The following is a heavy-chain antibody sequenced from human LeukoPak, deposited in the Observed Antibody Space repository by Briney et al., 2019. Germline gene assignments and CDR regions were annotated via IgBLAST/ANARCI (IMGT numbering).Heavy chain of an antibody. D-gene: IGHD2-2*01. J-gene: IGHJ3*02. CDR2: IDPSDSYT. V-gene: IGHV5-10-1*01. CDR3: ARRQLPDALDI. CDR1: GYSFTTYW. Sequence: AGESLKISCKASGYSFTTYWISWVRQMPGKGLEWMGRIDPSDSYTNYSPSFQGHVTISADKSISTAYLQWSSLKASDTAIYYCARRQLPDALDIWGQGTMVTVSS.